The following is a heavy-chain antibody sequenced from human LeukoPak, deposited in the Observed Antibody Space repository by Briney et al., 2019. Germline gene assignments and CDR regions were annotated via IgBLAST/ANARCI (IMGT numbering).Heavy chain of an antibody. CDR2: INAGNGNT. D-gene: IGHD1-20*01. CDR3: ARGVTGTLTNFDY. CDR1: GYTFTSYA. Sequence: GASVKVSCKASGYTFTSYAMHWVRQAPGQRLEWMGWINAGNGNTKYSQKFQGRVTITRDTSASTAYMELSSLRSEDTAVYYCARGVTGTLTNFDYWGQGTLVTVSS. J-gene: IGHJ4*02. V-gene: IGHV1-3*01.